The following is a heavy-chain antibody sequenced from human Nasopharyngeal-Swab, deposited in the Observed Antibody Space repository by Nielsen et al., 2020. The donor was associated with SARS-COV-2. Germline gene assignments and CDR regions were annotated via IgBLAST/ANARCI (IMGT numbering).Heavy chain of an antibody. CDR1: GGSFSGYY. CDR2: INHSGST. D-gene: IGHD5-18*01. V-gene: IGHV4-34*01. J-gene: IGHJ3*02. Sequence: SETLSLTCGVYGGSFSGYYWSWIRQPPGKGLEWIGEINHSGSTNYNPSLKSRVTISVDTSRNQFSLKLSSVTAADTAVYYCASESGRIVDTAMVSGAFDIWGQGTMVTVSS. CDR3: ASESGRIVDTAMVSGAFDI.